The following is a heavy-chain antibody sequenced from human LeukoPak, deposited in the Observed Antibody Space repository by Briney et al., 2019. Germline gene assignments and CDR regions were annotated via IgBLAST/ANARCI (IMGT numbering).Heavy chain of an antibody. Sequence: PGGSLRLSCEVSGFTIRNQWMSWVRQAPGKGLEWVANIKEDGREKYYVDSVKGRFTISRDNAKGSLYLQMNNLRTEDTALYYCAKDKAQAYYASGSLVLWGQGTLVTVSS. CDR3: AKDKAQAYYASGSLVL. V-gene: IGHV3-7*03. D-gene: IGHD3-10*01. CDR1: GFTIRNQW. CDR2: IKEDGREK. J-gene: IGHJ4*02.